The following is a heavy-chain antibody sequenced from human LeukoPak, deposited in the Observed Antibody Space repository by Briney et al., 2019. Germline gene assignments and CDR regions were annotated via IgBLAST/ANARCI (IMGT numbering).Heavy chain of an antibody. Sequence: ASVKVSCKASGYTFTSYGISWVRQAPGQGLEWMGILNPNGGSTSYAQKFQGRATLTRATSTSTVYMELSSLRSEDTAVYYCASVYNYGMDVWGQGTTVIVSS. V-gene: IGHV1-46*01. J-gene: IGHJ6*02. CDR1: GYTFTSYG. CDR3: ASVYNYGMDV. CDR2: LNPNGGST.